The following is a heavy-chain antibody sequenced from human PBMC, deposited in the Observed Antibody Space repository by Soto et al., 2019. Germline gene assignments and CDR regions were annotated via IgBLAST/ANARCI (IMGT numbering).Heavy chain of an antibody. Sequence: ASVKVSCKASGYTFTSYAMHWVRQAPGQRLEWMGWINAGNGNTKYSQKFQGRVTITRDTSTSTVYMELSSLRSEDTAVYYCARDLPMDYDSSGYYRVPNWFDPWGQGTLVTVSS. CDR1: GYTFTSYA. D-gene: IGHD3-22*01. V-gene: IGHV1-3*01. J-gene: IGHJ5*02. CDR3: ARDLPMDYDSSGYYRVPNWFDP. CDR2: INAGNGNT.